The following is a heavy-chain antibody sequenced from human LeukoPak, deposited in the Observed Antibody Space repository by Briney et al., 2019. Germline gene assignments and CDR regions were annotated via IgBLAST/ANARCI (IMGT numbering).Heavy chain of an antibody. CDR3: AREPYYYDSSGYSNYFDY. Sequence: GGSLRLSCAASGFTFSNYWMSWVRQAPGKGLEWVANIKQDGSEKYYVDSVKGRFTISRDNSKNTLYLQMNSLRAEDTAVYYCAREPYYYDSSGYSNYFDYWGQGTLVTVSS. CDR1: GFTFSNYW. J-gene: IGHJ4*02. D-gene: IGHD3-22*01. V-gene: IGHV3-7*03. CDR2: IKQDGSEK.